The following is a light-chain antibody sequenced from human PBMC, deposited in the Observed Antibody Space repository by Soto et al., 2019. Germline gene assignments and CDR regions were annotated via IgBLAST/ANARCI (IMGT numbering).Light chain of an antibody. Sequence: EIVLTQSPGTLSLSPGERATLSCRTSQSVNNNYLAWYQQKPGQAPRLLIYGASSRATGIPDRFSGSGSGTDFTLSISRLEPEDFAVYYCQQYSSLWTFGQGPRWIS. J-gene: IGKJ1*01. CDR2: GAS. CDR1: QSVNNNY. CDR3: QQYSSLWT. V-gene: IGKV3-20*01.